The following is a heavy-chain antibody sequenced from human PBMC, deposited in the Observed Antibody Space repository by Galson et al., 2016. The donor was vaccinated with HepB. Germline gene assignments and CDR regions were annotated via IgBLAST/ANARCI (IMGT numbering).Heavy chain of an antibody. V-gene: IGHV5-51*01. D-gene: IGHD1-26*01. CDR2: IYPGDSDT. Sequence: QSGAEVKKPGESLKISCLGSGDIFRSHWIAWVRQKPGKGLEWMGLIYPGDSDTKYSPSFQGRVTISADKSLSTAYLQWSSLKASDTATYYCASQRFSGSYGWFDPCGQGTQVTVSS. CDR1: GDIFRSHW. J-gene: IGHJ5*02. CDR3: ASQRFSGSYGWFDP.